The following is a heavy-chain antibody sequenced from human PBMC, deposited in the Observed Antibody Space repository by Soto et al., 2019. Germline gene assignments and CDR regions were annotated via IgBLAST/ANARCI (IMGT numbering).Heavy chain of an antibody. V-gene: IGHV3-23*01. D-gene: IGHD6-13*01. CDR2: ISGSGGST. CDR1: VFTFSSYA. J-gene: IGHJ4*02. Sequence: PGGSLRLSCAASVFTFSSYAMSWVRQAPGKGLEWVSAISGSGGSTYYADSVKGRFTISRDNSKNTLYLQMNSLRAEDTAVYYCAKDVAAAGIFDYWGQGTLVTVSS. CDR3: AKDVAAAGIFDY.